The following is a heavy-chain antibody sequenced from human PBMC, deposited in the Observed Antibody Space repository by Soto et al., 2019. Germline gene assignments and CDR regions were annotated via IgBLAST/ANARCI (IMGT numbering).Heavy chain of an antibody. V-gene: IGHV3-53*01. CDR2: IHNGGST. Sequence: GGSLRLSCAASGFTVSSNYMTWVRQAPGKGLEWVSVIHNGGSTYYADSVKGRFTLSRDSSKNTLYLQMNSLRADDTAVYYCARVQVLQFLEWFPDYWGQGTLVTVS. J-gene: IGHJ4*02. CDR1: GFTVSSNY. CDR3: ARVQVLQFLEWFPDY. D-gene: IGHD3-3*01.